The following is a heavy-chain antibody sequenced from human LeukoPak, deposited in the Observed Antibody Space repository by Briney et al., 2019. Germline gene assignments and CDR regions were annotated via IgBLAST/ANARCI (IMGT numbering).Heavy chain of an antibody. CDR1: GGSISSYY. J-gene: IGHJ5*02. V-gene: IGHV4-34*01. Sequence: SETLSLTCTVSGGSISSYYWSWIRQPPGKGLEWIGEINHSGSTNYNPSLKSRVTISVDTSKNQFSLKLSSVTAADTAVYYCARGSQQRWFDPWGQGTLVTVSS. CDR2: INHSGST. CDR3: ARGSQQRWFDP. D-gene: IGHD6-13*01.